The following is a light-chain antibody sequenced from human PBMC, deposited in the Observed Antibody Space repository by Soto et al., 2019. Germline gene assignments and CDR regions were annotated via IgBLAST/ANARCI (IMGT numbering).Light chain of an antibody. CDR2: GAS. J-gene: IGKJ1*01. V-gene: IGKV3-15*01. CDR1: QSISSD. Sequence: IVMTQSPATLSVSPGERATVSCRASQSISSDVAWYRQKPGQPPTLILYGASTRAIGIRARFSGSGSGTEFTLTISRLEPEDFAVYYCQQYGSSPRTFGQGTKVDIK. CDR3: QQYGSSPRT.